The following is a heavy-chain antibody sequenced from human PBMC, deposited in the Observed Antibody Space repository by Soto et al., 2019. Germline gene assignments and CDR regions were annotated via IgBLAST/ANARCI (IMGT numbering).Heavy chain of an antibody. D-gene: IGHD3-16*01. J-gene: IGHJ3*02. V-gene: IGHV3-30*18. Sequence: GGSLRLSCAASGFTFSSYGMHWVRQAPGKGLEWVAVISYDGSNKYYADSVKGRFTISRDNSKNTLYLQMNSLRAEDTAVYYCAKDGGWGDYAFDIWGQGTMVTVSS. CDR3: AKDGGWGDYAFDI. CDR1: GFTFSSYG. CDR2: ISYDGSNK.